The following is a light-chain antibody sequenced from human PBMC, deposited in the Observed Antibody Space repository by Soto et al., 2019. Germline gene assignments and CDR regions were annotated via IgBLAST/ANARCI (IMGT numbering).Light chain of an antibody. CDR1: SSNIGRNP. Sequence: QSVLTQSFSVSGTPGQRVTISCSGGSSNIGRNPVHWYQLLPGTAPKLLIYSNSQRPSGVPDRFSGSKSGTSASLAISGLQSEDEADYYCCSYAGSYTVVFGTGTKVTVL. V-gene: IGLV1-44*01. J-gene: IGLJ1*01. CDR3: CSYAGSYTVV. CDR2: SNS.